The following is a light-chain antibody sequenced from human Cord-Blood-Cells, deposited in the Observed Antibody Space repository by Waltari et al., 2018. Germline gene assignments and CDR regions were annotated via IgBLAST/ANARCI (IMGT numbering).Light chain of an antibody. J-gene: IGKJ4*01. CDR3: QQSYSTPFT. CDR1: QSISSY. CDR2: AAS. Sequence: DIQVTQSPYSLSASIGNRVTITCRASQSISSYLNWHQQKPVKTTKLLIYAASSLQSGVQARFSGSGSGTDFTLTISSLQPEAFATYYCQQSYSTPFTFGGGTKVEMK. V-gene: IGKV1-39*01.